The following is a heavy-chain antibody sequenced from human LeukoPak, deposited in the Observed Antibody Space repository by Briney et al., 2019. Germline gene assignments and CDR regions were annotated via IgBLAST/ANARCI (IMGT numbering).Heavy chain of an antibody. CDR2: IYYSGST. CDR3: AGDVDTAMVY. Sequence: PSETLSLTCTVSGGSISSGGYYWSWLRQHPGKGLEWIGYIYYSGSTYYNPSLKSRVTISVDTSKNQFSLKLSSVTAADTAVYYCAGDVDTAMVYWGQGTLVTVSS. J-gene: IGHJ4*02. V-gene: IGHV4-31*03. CDR1: GGSISSGGYY. D-gene: IGHD5-18*01.